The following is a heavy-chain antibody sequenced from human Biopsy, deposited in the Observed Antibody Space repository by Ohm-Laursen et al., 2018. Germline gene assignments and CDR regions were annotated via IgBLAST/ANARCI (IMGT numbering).Heavy chain of an antibody. D-gene: IGHD2/OR15-2a*01. J-gene: IGHJ6*02. CDR3: ARATNSTGWPYYYFYGMDV. CDR1: GAYIISGGHF. Sequence: SDTLSLTWTVSGAYIISGGHFWNWIRQHPGKGLEWIGYIYYSGSTNYNPSLKSRVTISVDTSKNQFSLRLNSVTAADTAVYYCARATNSTGWPYYYFYGMDVWGQGTTVTVSS. CDR2: IYYSGST. V-gene: IGHV4-61*08.